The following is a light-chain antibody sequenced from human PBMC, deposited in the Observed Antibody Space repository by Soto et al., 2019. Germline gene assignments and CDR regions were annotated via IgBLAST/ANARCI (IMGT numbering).Light chain of an antibody. CDR2: GAS. V-gene: IGKV3-20*01. J-gene: IGKJ4*02. CDR3: QQYASSPLLT. Sequence: EIVLTQSPGTLSLSPGERATLSCRASQSVSRSYLAWYQQKPGQAPRLLIYGASSRATGIPDRFSGSGSGTHFTLTISRLEPEDFAVYYCQQYASSPLLTFGGGTKVEIK. CDR1: QSVSRSY.